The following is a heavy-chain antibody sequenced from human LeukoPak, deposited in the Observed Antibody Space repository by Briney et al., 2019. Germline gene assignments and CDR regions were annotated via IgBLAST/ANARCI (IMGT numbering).Heavy chain of an antibody. J-gene: IGHJ4*02. Sequence: SVKVSCKASGGTFSSYAISWVRQAPGQGFEWMGGIIPIFGTANYAQKFQGRVTITADESTSTAYMELSSLRSEDTAVYYCARGAAATRRYFDYWGQGTLVTVSS. D-gene: IGHD6-13*01. V-gene: IGHV1-69*13. CDR2: IIPIFGTA. CDR3: ARGAAATRRYFDY. CDR1: GGTFSSYA.